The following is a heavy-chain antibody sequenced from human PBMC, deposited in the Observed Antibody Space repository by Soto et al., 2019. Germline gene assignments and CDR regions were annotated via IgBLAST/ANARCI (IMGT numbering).Heavy chain of an antibody. CDR2: IIPIFGTA. D-gene: IGHD5-18*01. V-gene: IGHV1-69*12. CDR3: ARAGGYSYGSDDFDY. J-gene: IGHJ4*02. Sequence: QVQLVQSGAEVKKPGSSVKVSCKASGGTFSSYAISWVRQAPGQGLEWMGGIIPIFGTANYAQKLQGRVTLXXAXSXXTAYLELSRVRSEYTAVYYWARAGGYSYGSDDFDYWGQGTLVTVSS. CDR1: GGTFSSYA.